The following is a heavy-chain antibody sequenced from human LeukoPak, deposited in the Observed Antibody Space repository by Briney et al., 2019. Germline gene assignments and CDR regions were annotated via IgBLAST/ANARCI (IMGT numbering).Heavy chain of an antibody. CDR3: ARGVATIFGVVRNWFDP. CDR2: INHSGST. CDR1: GGSFSGYY. J-gene: IGHJ5*02. D-gene: IGHD3-3*01. Sequence: PSETLSLTCAVYGGSFSGYYWSWIRQPPGKGLEWIGEINHSGSTNYNPSLKSRVTISVDTSKNQFSLKLSSVTAADTAVYYCARGVATIFGVVRNWFDPWGQGTLVTVSS. V-gene: IGHV4-34*01.